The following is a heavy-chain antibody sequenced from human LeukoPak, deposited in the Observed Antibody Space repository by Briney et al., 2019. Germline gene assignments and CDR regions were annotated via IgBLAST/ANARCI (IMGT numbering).Heavy chain of an antibody. V-gene: IGHV5-51*01. Sequence: GESLKISCKGSGYSFTSYWIGWVRQMPGKGLEWMGITYPGDSDTRYSPSFQGQVTISADKSISTAYLQWSSLKASDTAMYYCASSYCSGGSCYPEYFDYWGQGTLVTVSS. CDR3: ASSYCSGGSCYPEYFDY. J-gene: IGHJ4*02. CDR2: TYPGDSDT. D-gene: IGHD2-15*01. CDR1: GYSFTSYW.